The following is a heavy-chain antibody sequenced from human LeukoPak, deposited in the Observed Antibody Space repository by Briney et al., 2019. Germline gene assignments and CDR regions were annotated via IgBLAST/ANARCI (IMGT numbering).Heavy chain of an antibody. Sequence: SETLSLTCAVYGGSFSGYYWSWIRQPPGKGLEWIGEINHSGSTNYNPSLKSRVTISVDTSKNQFSLKLSSVTAADMAVYYCARGNPIAWAYYYYGMDVWGQGTTVTVSS. D-gene: IGHD2-15*01. CDR3: ARGNPIAWAYYYYGMDV. CDR1: GGSFSGYY. CDR2: INHSGST. V-gene: IGHV4-34*01. J-gene: IGHJ6*02.